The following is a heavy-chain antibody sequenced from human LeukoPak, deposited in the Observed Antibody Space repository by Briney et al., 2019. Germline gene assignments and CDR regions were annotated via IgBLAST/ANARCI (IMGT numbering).Heavy chain of an antibody. D-gene: IGHD2-8*01. Sequence: SGGSLRLSCAASGFIFSSYGRHWVRQAPGKGLEGVAFIRYDGSKKYYADSVKGRFTIARDNAKNSLYLQMNSLRAEDTAVYYCARDQEGYCSNGVCYTVSDIAMTYDYWGQGTLVTVSS. CDR1: GFIFSSYG. CDR2: IRYDGSKK. V-gene: IGHV3-30*02. CDR3: ARDQEGYCSNGVCYTVSDIAMTYDY. J-gene: IGHJ4*02.